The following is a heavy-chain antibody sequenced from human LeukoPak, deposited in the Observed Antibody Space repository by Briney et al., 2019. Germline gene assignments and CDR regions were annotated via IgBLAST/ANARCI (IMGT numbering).Heavy chain of an antibody. V-gene: IGHV5-51*01. CDR2: IYPGDSDT. D-gene: IGHD5-24*01. Sequence: GESLKISCEGSGYTFTSYWIVWVRQMPGKSPEWMGIIYPGDSDTSYSPSFDGQVTISADKSSVYLQWSSLKPSDTAMYYCARRGGRHRWLQGDGFDVWGQGTMVTVSS. CDR3: ARRGGRHRWLQGDGFDV. J-gene: IGHJ3*01. CDR1: GYTFTSYW.